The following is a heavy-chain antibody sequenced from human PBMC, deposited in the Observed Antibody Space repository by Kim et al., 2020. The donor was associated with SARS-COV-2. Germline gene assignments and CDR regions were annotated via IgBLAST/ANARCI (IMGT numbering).Heavy chain of an antibody. CDR3: AKGYYDSSGYYDY. J-gene: IGHJ4*02. D-gene: IGHD3-22*01. CDR2: IYSGGSST. CDR1: GFTFSSYA. Sequence: GGSLRLSCAASGFTFSSYAMSWVRQAPGKGLEWVSVIYSGGSSTYYADSVKGRFTISRGNSKNTLYLQMNSLRAEDTAVYYCAKGYYDSSGYYDYWGQGTLVTVSS. V-gene: IGHV3-23*03.